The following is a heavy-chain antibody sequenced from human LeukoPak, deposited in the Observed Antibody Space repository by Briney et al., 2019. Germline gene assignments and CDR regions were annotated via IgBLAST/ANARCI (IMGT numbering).Heavy chain of an antibody. Sequence: GGSLRLSCVTSGITFSNYYMLWVRQVPGEGLVWVSHIIQDGSVTSYADSVKGRFTISRDNAKNTVYLQLNNLRAEDTAVYYCATDDYRGLGYWGQGTLVTVSS. D-gene: IGHD3-16*01. CDR2: IIQDGSVT. V-gene: IGHV3-74*01. CDR1: GITFSNYY. J-gene: IGHJ4*02. CDR3: ATDDYRGLGY.